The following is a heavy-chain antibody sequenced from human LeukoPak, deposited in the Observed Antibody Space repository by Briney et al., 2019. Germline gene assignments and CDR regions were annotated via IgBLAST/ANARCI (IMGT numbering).Heavy chain of an antibody. J-gene: IGHJ3*02. CDR2: INPSGGST. CDR3: AREDCSGGSCYYYPNAFDI. CDR1: GYTFTSYA. V-gene: IGHV1-46*01. Sequence: GASVKVSCKASGYTFTSYAMNWVRQAPGQGLEWMGIINPSGGSTSYAQKFQGRVTMTRDMSTSTVYMELSSLRSEDTAVYYCAREDCSGGSCYYYPNAFDIWGQGTMVTVSS. D-gene: IGHD2-15*01.